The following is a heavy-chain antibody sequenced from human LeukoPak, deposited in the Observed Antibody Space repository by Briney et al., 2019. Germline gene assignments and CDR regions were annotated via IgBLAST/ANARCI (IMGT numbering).Heavy chain of an antibody. CDR2: INPSGGGT. Sequence: GASAKVSCKASGYTFTTYYMHWVRQAPGQGLEWMGVINPSGGGTTYSQNFQGRVTMTRDTSTSTVYMELSSLRSEDTAVYYCARGELFYDSSGYYTGDIWGQGTMVTVSS. CDR3: ARGELFYDSSGYYTGDI. V-gene: IGHV1-46*01. J-gene: IGHJ3*02. D-gene: IGHD3-22*01. CDR1: GYTFTTYY.